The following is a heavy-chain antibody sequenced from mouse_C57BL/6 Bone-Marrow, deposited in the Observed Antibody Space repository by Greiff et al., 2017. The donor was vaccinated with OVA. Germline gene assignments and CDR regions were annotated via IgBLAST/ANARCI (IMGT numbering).Heavy chain of an antibody. V-gene: IGHV1-62-2*01. CDR2: FYPGSGRI. CDR1: GYTFTEYT. Sequence: QVHVKQSGAELVKPGASVKLSCKASGYTFTEYTIHWVKQRSGQGLEWIGWFYPGSGRIKYNEKFKDKATLTADKSSSTVYMELSRLTSEDSAVYFCARHEAYYYGSRRGYFDYWGQGTTLTVSS. CDR3: ARHEAYYYGSRRGYFDY. J-gene: IGHJ2*01. D-gene: IGHD1-1*01.